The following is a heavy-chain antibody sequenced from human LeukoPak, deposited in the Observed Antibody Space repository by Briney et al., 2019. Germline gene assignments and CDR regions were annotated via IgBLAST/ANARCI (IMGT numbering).Heavy chain of an antibody. CDR3: ARLNYTAYEYYYYYYGMDV. V-gene: IGHV4-39*01. CDR1: GXSISSSSYY. D-gene: IGHD1-7*01. CDR2: IYYSGST. J-gene: IGHJ6*02. Sequence: SETLSLTCTVSGXSISSSSYYWGWIRQPPGKGLEWIGSIYYSGSTYYNPSLKSRVTISVDTSKNQFSLKLSSVTAADTAVYYCARLNYTAYEYYYYYYGMDVWGQGTTITVSS.